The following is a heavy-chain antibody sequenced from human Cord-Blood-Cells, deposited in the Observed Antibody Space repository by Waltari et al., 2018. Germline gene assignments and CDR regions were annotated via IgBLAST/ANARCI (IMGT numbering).Heavy chain of an antibody. CDR2: FDPEDGET. V-gene: IGHV1-24*01. CDR1: GYTLTESS. CDR3: ATLGALTNNWFDP. J-gene: IGHJ5*02. D-gene: IGHD3-16*01. Sequence: QVKLVQSGAEVKKPGASVKLSCKVSGYTLTESSMPWVRQAPGKGLEWMGSFDPEDGETISAQEFQGRVTMTEDTSTDTAYMELSSLRSEDTAVDYCATLGALTNNWFDPWGQGTLVTVSS.